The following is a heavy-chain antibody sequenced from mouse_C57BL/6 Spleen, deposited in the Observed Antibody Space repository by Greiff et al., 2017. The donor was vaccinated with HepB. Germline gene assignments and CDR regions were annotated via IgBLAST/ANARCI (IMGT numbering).Heavy chain of an antibody. Sequence: VQLQQPGAELVKPGASVKLSCKASGYTFTSYWMHWVKQRPGQGLEWIGMIHPNSGSTNYNEKFKSKATLTVDKSSSTAYMQLSSLTSEYSAVYYCARSDDYDVDYFDSWGQGTTLTVSS. CDR2: IHPNSGST. J-gene: IGHJ2*01. V-gene: IGHV1-64*01. D-gene: IGHD2-4*01. CDR3: ARSDDYDVDYFDS. CDR1: GYTFTSYW.